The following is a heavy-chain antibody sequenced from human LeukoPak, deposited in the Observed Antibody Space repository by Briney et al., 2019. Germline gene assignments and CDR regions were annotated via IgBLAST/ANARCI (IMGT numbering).Heavy chain of an antibody. D-gene: IGHD6-19*01. CDR2: IYPGDSDT. CDR3: ARHVGSGWSNLDY. Sequence: GESLKISCKGSGYSFTNYWIGWVRQMPGESPEWVGIIYPGDSDTRYSPSFQGQVTISADKSISTAYLQWSSLKASDTAMYYCARHVGSGWSNLDYWGQGTLVTVSS. V-gene: IGHV5-51*01. CDR1: GYSFTNYW. J-gene: IGHJ4*02.